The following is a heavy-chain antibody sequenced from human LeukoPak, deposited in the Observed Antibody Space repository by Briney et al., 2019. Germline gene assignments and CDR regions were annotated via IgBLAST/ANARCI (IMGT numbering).Heavy chain of an antibody. CDR2: MSYDGNNE. J-gene: IGHJ4*02. Sequence: PGGSLRLSCAASGFTFNTYVLHWVRQAPGKGLEWVAVMSYDGNNEYFADSVKGRFTISRDNSKNMLYLQMNNLRAEDTAVYYCARDSAGHCLNGVCPEGFAYWGQGTPVTVSS. D-gene: IGHD2-8*01. CDR3: ARDSAGHCLNGVCPEGFAY. CDR1: GFTFNTYV. V-gene: IGHV3-30-3*01.